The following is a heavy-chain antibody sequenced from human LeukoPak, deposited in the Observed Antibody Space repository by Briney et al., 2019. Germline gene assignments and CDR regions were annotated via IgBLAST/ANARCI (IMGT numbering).Heavy chain of an antibody. CDR2: INQDGSEK. Sequence: GGSLRLSCAATGFTFNNYWMTWVRQAPGKGLEWVANINQDGSEKKYLDSVKGRFTISRDSANNSLYLQMNSLRVEDTAVNSCLRGKGWFDPWGQGTLVTVSS. J-gene: IGHJ5*02. V-gene: IGHV3-7*04. CDR1: GFTFNNYW. CDR3: LRGKGWFDP.